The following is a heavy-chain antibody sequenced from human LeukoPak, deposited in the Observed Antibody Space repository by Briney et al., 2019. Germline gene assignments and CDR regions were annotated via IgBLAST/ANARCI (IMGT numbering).Heavy chain of an antibody. V-gene: IGHV3-23*01. CDR1: GFTFSSYA. D-gene: IGHD1-26*01. CDR3: ARPRGGGSHDDFDY. J-gene: IGHJ4*02. CDR2: ISGSGGST. Sequence: PGGSLRLSCAASGFTFSSYAMSWVRQAPGKGLEWVSAISGSGGSTYYADSVKGRFTISRDNSKNTLYLQMNSLRAEDTAVYFCARPRGGGSHDDFDYWGQGTRVTVSP.